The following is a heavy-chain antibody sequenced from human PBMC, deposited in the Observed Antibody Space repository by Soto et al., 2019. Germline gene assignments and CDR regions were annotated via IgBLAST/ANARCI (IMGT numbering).Heavy chain of an antibody. CDR2: IYYSEST. J-gene: IGHJ6*02. CDR1: GGSISSGGYY. V-gene: IGHV4-31*03. CDR3: ARDPKPPTYDFWSGSPPYGMDV. D-gene: IGHD3-3*01. Sequence: KTSETLSLTCTVSGGSISSGGYYWSWIRQHPGKDLEWIGYIYYSESTYYNPSLKSRVTISVDTSKNQFSLKLSSVTAADTAVYYCARDPKPPTYDFWSGSPPYGMDVWGQGTTVTVSS.